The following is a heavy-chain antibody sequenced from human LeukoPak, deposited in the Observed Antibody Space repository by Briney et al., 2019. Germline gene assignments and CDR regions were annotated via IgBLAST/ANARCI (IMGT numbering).Heavy chain of an antibody. V-gene: IGHV3-11*01. CDR2: ICSSGSTV. J-gene: IGHJ4*02. CDR1: GFTFSDNC. CDR3: ARAVVVATPFDY. D-gene: IGHD2-15*01. Sequence: PGGSLRLSCAASGFTFSDNCMSWIRQAPGKGLEWVSYICSSGSTVYDADSVKGRFTISRDNAKNSLYLQMNSLRAEDTAVYYCARAVVVATPFDYWGQGTLVTVS.